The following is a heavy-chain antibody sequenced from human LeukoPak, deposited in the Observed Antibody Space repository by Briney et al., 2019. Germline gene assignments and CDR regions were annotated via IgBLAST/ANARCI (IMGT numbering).Heavy chain of an antibody. Sequence: SVKVSCKASGGTFSSYAISWVRQAPGQGLEWMGRIIPILGIANYAQKFQGRVTITADKSTSTAYMELSSLRSEDTAVYYCARGGQLGPYNWFDPWGQGTLVTVSS. J-gene: IGHJ5*02. CDR1: GGTFSSYA. D-gene: IGHD6-13*01. V-gene: IGHV1-69*04. CDR3: ARGGQLGPYNWFDP. CDR2: IIPILGIA.